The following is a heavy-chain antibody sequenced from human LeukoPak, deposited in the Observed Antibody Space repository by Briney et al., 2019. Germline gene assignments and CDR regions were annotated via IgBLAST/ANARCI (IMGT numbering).Heavy chain of an antibody. D-gene: IGHD2-15*01. J-gene: IGHJ5*02. V-gene: IGHV1-69*10. CDR3: ARIYCSGGSCYSFDP. Sequence: SVKVSCKASGGTFSSHAISWVRQAPGQGLEWMGGIIPIFGIANYAQKFQGRVTITADKSTSTAYMELSSLRSEDTAVYYCARIYCSGGSCYSFDPWGQGTLVTVSS. CDR1: GGTFSSHA. CDR2: IIPIFGIA.